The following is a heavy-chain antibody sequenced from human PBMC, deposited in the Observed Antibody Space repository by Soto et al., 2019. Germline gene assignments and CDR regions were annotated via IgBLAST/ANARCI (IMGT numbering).Heavy chain of an antibody. V-gene: IGHV3-74*01. Sequence: EVQLVESGGGLVQPGGSLRLSCAVSGFTFSSYWMHWVRQAPGKGLVWVSHINSDGSSASYADSVKGRFTISRDNAKNTLYLQMNSLRAEDTAVYYCARGGVQLERLSYYYGMDVWGQGTTVTVSS. J-gene: IGHJ6*02. D-gene: IGHD1-1*01. CDR2: INSDGSSA. CDR1: GFTFSSYW. CDR3: ARGGVQLERLSYYYGMDV.